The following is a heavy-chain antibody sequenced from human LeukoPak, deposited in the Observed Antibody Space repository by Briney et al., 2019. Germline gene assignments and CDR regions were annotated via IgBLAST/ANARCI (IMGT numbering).Heavy chain of an antibody. D-gene: IGHD2-2*01. J-gene: IGHJ4*02. V-gene: IGHV4-34*12. Sequence: PSETLSLTCAVYAGSFSGYYWSWIRQPPGKGLEWLGEIIHSGSTNYNPSLKSRVTISVDTSKNQFSLKLSSVTAADTAVYYCARVRSIVVVPANTRFDYWGQGTLVTVSS. CDR2: IIHSGST. CDR3: ARVRSIVVVPANTRFDY. CDR1: AGSFSGYY.